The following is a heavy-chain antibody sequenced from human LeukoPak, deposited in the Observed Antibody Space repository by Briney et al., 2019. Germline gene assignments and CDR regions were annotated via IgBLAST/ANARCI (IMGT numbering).Heavy chain of an antibody. CDR2: ISAYNGNT. CDR1: GYTFHSCA. Sequence: ASVKVSFKASGYTFHSCAINWVRQAPGQGLEWMGWISAYNGNTNYAQKLQGRVTMTTDTSTSTAYMELRSLRSDDTAVYYCEREGRDYYCGMDVWGQGTTVTVSS. J-gene: IGHJ6*02. CDR3: EREGRDYYCGMDV. V-gene: IGHV1-18*01. D-gene: IGHD2-21*01.